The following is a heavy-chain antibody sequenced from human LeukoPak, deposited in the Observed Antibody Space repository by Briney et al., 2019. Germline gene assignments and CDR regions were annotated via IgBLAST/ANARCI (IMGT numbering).Heavy chain of an antibody. D-gene: IGHD3-22*01. J-gene: IGHJ3*01. V-gene: IGHV1-69*13. CDR1: VGTFSSYA. CDR3: ARHRRHRLYYDSSGYYHDAFDF. CDR2: IIPILGTA. Sequence: SVKVSCKASVGTFSSYAISWVRQAPGQGLEWVGGIIPILGTANYAQKFQGRVTITADESTSTAYMELRSLRSDDTAVYFCARHRRHRLYYDSSGYYHDAFDFWGQGTMVTVSS.